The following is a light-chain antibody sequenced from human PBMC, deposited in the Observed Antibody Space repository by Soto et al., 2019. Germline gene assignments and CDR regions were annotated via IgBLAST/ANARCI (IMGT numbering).Light chain of an antibody. CDR1: SSDVGGYNY. CDR2: EVS. J-gene: IGLJ1*01. CDR3: SSYAGNNNVHV. V-gene: IGLV2-8*01. Sequence: QSALTQPPSASGSPGQSVTISCTGTSSDVGGYNYVSWYQQHPGKAPKLMIYEVSKRPSGVPDRFSGSKSGNTASLTVSGLQAEDEADYYCSSYAGNNNVHVFGTGTKLTVL.